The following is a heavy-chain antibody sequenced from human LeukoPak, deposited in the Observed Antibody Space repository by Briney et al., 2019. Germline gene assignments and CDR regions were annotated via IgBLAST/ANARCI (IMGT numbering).Heavy chain of an antibody. Sequence: SQTLSLTCAISGDSVSSNSAAWNWIRQSPSRGLEWLGRTYYRSKWYNDYAVSVKSRITINPDTSKNQFSLQLNSVTPEDTAVYYCARDGGIVVVPAAMLDAFDIWGQGTMVTVSS. D-gene: IGHD2-2*01. CDR2: TYYRSKWYN. V-gene: IGHV6-1*01. CDR1: GDSVSSNSAA. CDR3: ARDGGIVVVPAAMLDAFDI. J-gene: IGHJ3*02.